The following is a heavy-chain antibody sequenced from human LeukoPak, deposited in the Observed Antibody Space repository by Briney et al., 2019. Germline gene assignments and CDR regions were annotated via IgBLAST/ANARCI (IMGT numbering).Heavy chain of an antibody. CDR3: AKMGDTHYYYVWGSYRTAYYYFDY. CDR2: ISGSGGST. Sequence: GGSLRLSCAASGFTFSSYAMSWVRQAPGKGLEWVSAISGSGGSTYYADSVKGRFTISRDNSKNTLYLQMNSLRAEDTAVYYCAKMGDTHYYYVWGSYRTAYYYFDYWGQGTLVTVSS. J-gene: IGHJ4*02. V-gene: IGHV3-23*01. CDR1: GFTFSSYA. D-gene: IGHD3-16*02.